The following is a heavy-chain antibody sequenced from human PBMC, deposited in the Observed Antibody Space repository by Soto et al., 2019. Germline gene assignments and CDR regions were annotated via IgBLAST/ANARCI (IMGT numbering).Heavy chain of an antibody. V-gene: IGHV1-3*01. Sequence: GASVKVSCMASGYTFASYAMRWVRQAPGQRLEWMGWINAGNGNTKYSQKFQGRVTITRDTSASTAYRERISRRSEDTAVYYCARAETYFDILTVYYGVFNIWGLGKMVTVPS. J-gene: IGHJ3*02. CDR1: GYTFASYA. D-gene: IGHD3-9*01. CDR3: ARAETYFDILTVYYGVFNI. CDR2: INAGNGNT.